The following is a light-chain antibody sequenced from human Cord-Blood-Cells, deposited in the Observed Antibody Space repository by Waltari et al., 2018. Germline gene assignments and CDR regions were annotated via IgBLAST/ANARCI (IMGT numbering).Light chain of an antibody. CDR3: QQYYSTPYT. CDR1: QSVLYSSNNKNY. Sequence: DIVMTQSPDSLAVSLGERATINCKSSQSVLYSSNNKNYLAWYQQKPGQHPKLVIKWASTRESWVPDGCRGRGSGTDVGRTSSSLQAEDVAVYDCQQYYSTPYTFGQGTKLEIK. CDR2: WAS. V-gene: IGKV4-1*01. J-gene: IGKJ2*01.